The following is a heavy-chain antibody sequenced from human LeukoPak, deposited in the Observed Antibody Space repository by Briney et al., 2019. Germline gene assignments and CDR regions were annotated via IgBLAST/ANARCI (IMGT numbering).Heavy chain of an antibody. D-gene: IGHD6-25*01. CDR2: ISGSGGST. V-gene: IGHV3-23*01. Sequence: PGGSLRLSCAASGFTFSSYAMSWVRQAPGKGLEWVSAISGSGGSTYYADSVKGRFSISRDDSKNTLYLQMNSLRVEDTAIYYCAKVKWSSSGALDYWGQGTLVSVSS. CDR3: AKVKWSSSGALDY. J-gene: IGHJ4*02. CDR1: GFTFSSYA.